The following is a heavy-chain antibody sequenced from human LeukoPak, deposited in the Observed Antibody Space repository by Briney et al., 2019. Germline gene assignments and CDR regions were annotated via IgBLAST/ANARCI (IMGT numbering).Heavy chain of an antibody. CDR3: ANINPPPPYFDFWSGYGGDY. Sequence: GGSLRLSCAASGFTFSSYAMSWVRQAPGKGLEWVSAISGSGGSTYYADSVKGRFTISRDNSKNTLYLQMNSLRAEDTAVYYCANINPPPPYFDFWSGYGGDYWGQGTLVTVSS. V-gene: IGHV3-23*01. J-gene: IGHJ4*02. CDR2: ISGSGGST. D-gene: IGHD3-3*01. CDR1: GFTFSSYA.